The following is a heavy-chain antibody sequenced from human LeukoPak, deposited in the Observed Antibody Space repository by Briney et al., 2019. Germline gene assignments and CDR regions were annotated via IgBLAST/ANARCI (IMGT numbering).Heavy chain of an antibody. D-gene: IGHD4-17*01. CDR3: AKVRPYHGDALDY. J-gene: IGHJ4*02. V-gene: IGHV1-2*02. CDR2: IDPTSGAT. CDR1: GYSFTGYY. Sequence: AASVKVSCKASGYSFTGYYIHWVRQAPGQGLDWMGWIDPTSGATNYAQKFQGRVTITRDTSITTAYMGLSRLRSDDTAVYYCAKVRPYHGDALDYWGQGTLVSVSS.